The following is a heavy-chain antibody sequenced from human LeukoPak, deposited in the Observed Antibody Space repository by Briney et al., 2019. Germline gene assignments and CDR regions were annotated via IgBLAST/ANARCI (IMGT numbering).Heavy chain of an antibody. V-gene: IGHV4-34*01. Sequence: PSETLSLTCAVYGGSFSGYYWSWIRQPPGKGLEWIWEINHSGSTNYNPSLKSRVTISVDTSKNQFSLKLSSVTAADAAVYYCARTFLYKWYNVPYYYYMDVWGKGTTVTVSS. CDR2: INHSGST. CDR1: GGSFSGYY. J-gene: IGHJ6*03. D-gene: IGHD1/OR15-1a*01. CDR3: ARTFLYKWYNVPYYYYMDV.